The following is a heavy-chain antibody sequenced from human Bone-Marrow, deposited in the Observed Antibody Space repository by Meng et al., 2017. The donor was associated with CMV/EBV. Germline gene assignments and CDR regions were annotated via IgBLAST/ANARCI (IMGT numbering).Heavy chain of an antibody. CDR3: ARDLITEGGYYLDY. Sequence: GGSLRLSCAASGFTVSSNYMSWVRQAPGKGLEWVSVIYSGGSTYYADSVKGRFTIARDNSKNTLYLQMNSLRAEDTAVYDCARDLITEGGYYLDYWGQGTLVTVSS. J-gene: IGHJ4*02. CDR1: GFTVSSNY. CDR2: IYSGGST. D-gene: IGHD3-3*01. V-gene: IGHV3-53*01.